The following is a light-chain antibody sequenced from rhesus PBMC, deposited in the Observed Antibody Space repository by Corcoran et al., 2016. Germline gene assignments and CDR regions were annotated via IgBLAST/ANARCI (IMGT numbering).Light chain of an antibody. Sequence: DIQMTQSPSSLSASVGDTVTITCRASQGISRYLNWFQQKPGKASKLLIYAATTLQSGVPSRFSGSGSGTDFTLPISSLQPEDFATYCCQQCKSYPYSFGQGTKVEIK. V-gene: IGKV1-28*02. J-gene: IGKJ2*01. CDR3: QQCKSYPYS. CDR1: QGISRY. CDR2: AAT.